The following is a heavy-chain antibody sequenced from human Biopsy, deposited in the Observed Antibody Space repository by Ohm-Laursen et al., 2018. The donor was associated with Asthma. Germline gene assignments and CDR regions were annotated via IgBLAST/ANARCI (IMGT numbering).Heavy chain of an antibody. CDR3: ARGDWYGSASNGY. Sequence: SLRLSCAASGFILSNYDMHWVRQAPGKGLEWVAVLSYNGNNKYYADSVRSRFTISRDNSENTLYLQMNSLRVEDTAVYYCARGDWYGSASNGYWGQGTLVTVSA. J-gene: IGHJ4*02. CDR2: LSYNGNNK. D-gene: IGHD6-6*01. CDR1: GFILSNYD. V-gene: IGHV3-30*03.